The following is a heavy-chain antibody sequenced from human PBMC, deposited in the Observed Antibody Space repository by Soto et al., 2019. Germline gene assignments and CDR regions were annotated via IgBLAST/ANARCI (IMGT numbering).Heavy chain of an antibody. J-gene: IGHJ4*02. D-gene: IGHD6-6*01. V-gene: IGHV3-11*01. Sequence: GGCLRLSCSASLFTFSDYYMNCIRQAPGKGLEWVSYISSGAITIYYADSVKGRFTISRDNAKNSLYLQMNSLRAEDTAVYYCAGQYSSSSVEFWGQGTLVTVSS. CDR1: LFTFSDYY. CDR2: ISSGAITI. CDR3: AGQYSSSSVEF.